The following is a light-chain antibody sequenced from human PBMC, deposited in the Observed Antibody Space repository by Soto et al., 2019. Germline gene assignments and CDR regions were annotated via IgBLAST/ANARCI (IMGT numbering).Light chain of an antibody. Sequence: QSVLTQSPSASGTPGQRVTISCSGSRSNIGRNFAYWYQHVPGTAPKLLIYSNNQRPSGVPDRFSGSKSGTSASLAISGLQSEDEADYYCAACDDSLNGYVFGTGTKVTVL. CDR3: AACDDSLNGYV. CDR1: RSNIGRNF. J-gene: IGLJ1*01. CDR2: SNN. V-gene: IGLV1-44*01.